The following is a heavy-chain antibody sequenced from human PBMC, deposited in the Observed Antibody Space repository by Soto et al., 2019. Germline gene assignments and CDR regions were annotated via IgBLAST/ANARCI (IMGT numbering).Heavy chain of an antibody. D-gene: IGHD3-3*01. CDR1: GGGNLRDYR. V-gene: IGHV1-69*13. J-gene: IGHJ6*02. CDR2: IIPKLGSA. Sequence: ASVKVSCKASGGGNLRDYRTTWGRRAPGQGLEWVGGIIPKLGSANYAQKFQGRVTVTADESTNSAYMELSSLSSEDTAVYYFARATNDFWCGPPKRLYGMDVWGQGTTVTVSS. CDR3: ARATNDFWCGPPKRLYGMDV.